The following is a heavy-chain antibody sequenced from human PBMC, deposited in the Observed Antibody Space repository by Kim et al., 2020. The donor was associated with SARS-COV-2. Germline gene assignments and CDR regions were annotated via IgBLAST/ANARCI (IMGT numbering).Heavy chain of an antibody. J-gene: IGHJ4*02. V-gene: IGHV3-30*01. D-gene: IGHD3-22*01. CDR3: ARDPYYDSSGYYPFDY. Sequence: SVKGRFTISRDNSKNTLYLQMNSLRAEDTAVYYCARDPYYDSSGYYPFDYWGQGTLVTVSS.